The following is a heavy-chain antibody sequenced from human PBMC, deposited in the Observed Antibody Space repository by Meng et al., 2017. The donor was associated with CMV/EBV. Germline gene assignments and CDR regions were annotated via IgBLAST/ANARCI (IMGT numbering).Heavy chain of an antibody. CDR1: GFTVSSNY. Sequence: GGSLRLSCAASGFTVSSNYMSWVRQAPGKGLEWVSVIYSGGSTYYADSVKGRFTISRDNSKNTLYLQMNSLRAEDTAVYYCARDHVRAGYYYYGMDVWGQGTTVTVLL. J-gene: IGHJ6*02. V-gene: IGHV3-66*02. D-gene: IGHD1-14*01. CDR3: ARDHVRAGYYYYGMDV. CDR2: IYSGGST.